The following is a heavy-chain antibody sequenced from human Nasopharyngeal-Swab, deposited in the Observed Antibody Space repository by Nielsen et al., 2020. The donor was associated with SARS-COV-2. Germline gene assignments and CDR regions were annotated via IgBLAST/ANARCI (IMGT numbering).Heavy chain of an antibody. Sequence: GSLRLSCTVSGGSITSTSHYWGWIRQPPGKGLEWIGCVSYRGSTYHNPSLKSRVTVSVDTSKNQFSLELTSLTAADTAVYYCAGDGAYSGYDWTYWGQGTLVTVSS. CDR3: AGDGAYSGYDWTY. D-gene: IGHD5-12*01. CDR1: GGSITSTSHY. CDR2: VSYRGST. J-gene: IGHJ4*02. V-gene: IGHV4-39*07.